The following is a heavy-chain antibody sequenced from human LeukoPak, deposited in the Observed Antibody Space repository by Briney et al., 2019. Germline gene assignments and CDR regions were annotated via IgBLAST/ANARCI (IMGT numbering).Heavy chain of an antibody. D-gene: IGHD1-26*01. J-gene: IGHJ4*02. V-gene: IGHV3-74*01. CDR2: INSDGSST. CDR3: ARGLWWEFDY. CDR1: GFTLSRIA. Sequence: PGGSLTLSCAASGFTLSRIAMSWVRQAPGKGLVWVSRINSDGSSTSYADSVKGRFTISRDNAKNTLYLQMNSLRAEDTAVYYCARGLWWEFDYWGQGTLVTVSS.